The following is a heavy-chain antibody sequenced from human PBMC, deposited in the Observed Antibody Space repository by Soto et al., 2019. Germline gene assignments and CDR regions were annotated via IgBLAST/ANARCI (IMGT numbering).Heavy chain of an antibody. CDR2: FDPEDGET. J-gene: IGHJ4*02. CDR3: ATAGTYYDYIWGTNLHRPFDY. CDR1: GYTVSELS. Sequence: GASVKVSCKVSGYTVSELSMHWVRQAPGKGLEWMGGFDPEDGETIYAQKFQGRVTMTEDTSTDTAYMELSSLRSEDTAVYYCATAGTYYDYIWGTNLHRPFDYWGQGTLVTVSS. D-gene: IGHD3-16*01. V-gene: IGHV1-24*01.